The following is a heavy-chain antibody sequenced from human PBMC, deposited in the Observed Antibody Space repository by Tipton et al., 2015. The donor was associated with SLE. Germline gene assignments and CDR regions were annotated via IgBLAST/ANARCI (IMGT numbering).Heavy chain of an antibody. V-gene: IGHV4-39*07. D-gene: IGHD6-13*01. CDR2: IYYSGST. CDR3: ARAAGGQQLPTVDY. J-gene: IGHJ4*02. CDR1: GGSISSYY. Sequence: LRLSCTVSGGSISSYYWGWIRQPPGKGLEWIGSIYYSGSTYYNPSLKSRVTISVDTSKNQFSLKLSSVTAADTAVYYCARAAGGQQLPTVDYWGQGTLVTVSS.